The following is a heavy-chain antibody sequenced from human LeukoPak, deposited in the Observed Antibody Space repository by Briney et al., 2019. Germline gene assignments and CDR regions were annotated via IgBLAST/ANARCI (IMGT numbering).Heavy chain of an antibody. J-gene: IGHJ3*02. V-gene: IGHV1-58*02. Sequence: SVKVSCKASGFTFTSSAMQWVRQARGQRLEWIGWIVVGSGNTNYAQKFQERVTITRDMSTSTAYMELSSLRSEGTAVYFCAAAYTYYYGSGSQIGAFDIWGQGTMVTVSS. CDR1: GFTFTSSA. CDR3: AAAYTYYYGSGSQIGAFDI. D-gene: IGHD3-10*01. CDR2: IVVGSGNT.